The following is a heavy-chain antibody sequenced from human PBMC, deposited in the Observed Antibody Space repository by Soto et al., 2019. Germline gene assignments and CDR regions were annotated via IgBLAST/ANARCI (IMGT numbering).Heavy chain of an antibody. D-gene: IGHD3-16*01. CDR1: GFTFINHA. CDR2: ISGGGDRT. CDR3: ARQVLGSTTGPDYWYFDL. Sequence: EVQLLESGGGLVQPGGSLRLSCVGSGFTFINHAMNWVRQAPGKGLEWVSGISGGGDRTFDADSVKGRFTISRDNSKNTVNLQMNSLRADDTAVYYCARQVLGSTTGPDYWYFDLWGRGTLVTVSS. J-gene: IGHJ2*01. V-gene: IGHV3-23*01.